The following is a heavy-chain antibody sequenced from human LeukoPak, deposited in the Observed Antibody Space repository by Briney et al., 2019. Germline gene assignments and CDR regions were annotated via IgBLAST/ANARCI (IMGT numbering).Heavy chain of an antibody. CDR2: INAGNGDT. V-gene: IGHV1-3*01. CDR3: AIHCSGGSCSRSYYFDY. Sequence: ASVTVSCKASGYTFSSHAVHWVRQAPGQRLEWMGWINAGNGDTKYSQKFQDRVTITRDTSASTAYMELSSLRSEDRAVYYCAIHCSGGSCSRSYYFDYWGQGTRVTVSS. CDR1: GYTFSSHA. J-gene: IGHJ4*02. D-gene: IGHD2-15*01.